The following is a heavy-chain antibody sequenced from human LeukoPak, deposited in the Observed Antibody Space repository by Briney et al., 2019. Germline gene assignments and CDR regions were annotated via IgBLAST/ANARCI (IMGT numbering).Heavy chain of an antibody. V-gene: IGHV4-31*03. D-gene: IGHD6-6*01. CDR3: ARDLRSSSSSGINYYGMDV. J-gene: IGHJ6*02. CDR2: IYYSGST. CDR1: GGSISRSGYY. Sequence: SETLSLTCTVSGGSISRSGYYWSWIRQRPGKGLEWIGYIYYSGSTYYNPSLKSRVTISVDTSKNQFSLKLSSVTAADTAVYYCARDLRSSSSSGINYYGMDVWGQGTTVTVSS.